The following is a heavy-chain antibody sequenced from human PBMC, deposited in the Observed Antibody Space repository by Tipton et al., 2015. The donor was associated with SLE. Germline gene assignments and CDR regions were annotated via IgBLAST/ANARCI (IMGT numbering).Heavy chain of an antibody. CDR2: IYYSGST. Sequence: TLSLTCTVSGGSISSYYWSWIPQPPGKGLEWIGYIYYSGSTNYNPSLKSRVTISVDTSKNEFSLKLSSVTAADTAVYYCARSSATGFYYMDVWGKGTTVTVSS. D-gene: IGHD3-10*01. CDR3: ARSSATGFYYMDV. J-gene: IGHJ6*03. CDR1: GGSISSYY. V-gene: IGHV4-59*01.